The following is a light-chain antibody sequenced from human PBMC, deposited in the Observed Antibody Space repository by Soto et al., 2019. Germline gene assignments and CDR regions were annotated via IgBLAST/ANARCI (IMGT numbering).Light chain of an antibody. CDR1: QGIRSY. Sequence: DIQLTQSPSFLSASVGDRVTITCRASQGIRSYLAWYQQRPGKAPELLIYGASTLRPGGASRFSGSGSGTEFTLTISSLQPEDFATYFCQQYYSYPFTFGPGTKVDFK. CDR2: GAS. J-gene: IGKJ3*01. CDR3: QQYYSYPFT. V-gene: IGKV1-9*01.